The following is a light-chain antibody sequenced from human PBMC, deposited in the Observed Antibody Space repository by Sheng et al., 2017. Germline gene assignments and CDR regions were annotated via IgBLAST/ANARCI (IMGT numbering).Light chain of an antibody. J-gene: IGKJ3*01. CDR3: QQYNNWPPA. CDR2: GAS. Sequence: IVLTQSPGTLSLSPGERATLSCRASQRVSSNYLAWYQQKPGQTPRLLMYGASARATGIPARFIASGSGTEFTLTISSLQSEDFAVYYCQQYNNWPPAFGPGTKVDIK. CDR1: QRVSSN. V-gene: IGKV3-15*01.